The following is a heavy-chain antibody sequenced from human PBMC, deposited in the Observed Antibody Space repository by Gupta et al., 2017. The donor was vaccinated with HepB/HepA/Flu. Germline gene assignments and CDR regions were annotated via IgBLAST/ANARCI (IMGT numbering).Heavy chain of an antibody. V-gene: IGHV4-34*01. CDR2: LSPSGGP. CDR3: GRAYTRSLARCSWFDQ. D-gene: IGHD2-15*01. Sequence: QVQLQQWGAGLLKPSETLSLTCAVYGESFSDYSWNWIRQPPGKGLEWIVQLSPSGGPNSQPSLTSRVTISVHTSKNQFSINLTFMTHAYTALYSCGRAYTRSLARCSWFDQLDQGPLGTVA. J-gene: IGHJ5*02. CDR1: GESFSDYS.